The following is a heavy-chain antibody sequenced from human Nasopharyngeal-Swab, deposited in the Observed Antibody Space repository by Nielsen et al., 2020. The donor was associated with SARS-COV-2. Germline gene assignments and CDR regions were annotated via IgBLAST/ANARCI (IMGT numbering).Heavy chain of an antibody. CDR2: ISDSGSS. J-gene: IGHJ5*01. CDR3: ARGASCFDP. V-gene: IGHV4-59*01. D-gene: IGHD6-6*01. Sequence: SETLSLTCSVSGVSMSDYYWTWIRRPPGKGLEWIGYISDSGSSNYNSSLKSRVTMSLDTSKTQFSLKLNSVTASDTAVYYCARGASCFDPWGQGTLVTVSS. CDR1: GVSMSDYY.